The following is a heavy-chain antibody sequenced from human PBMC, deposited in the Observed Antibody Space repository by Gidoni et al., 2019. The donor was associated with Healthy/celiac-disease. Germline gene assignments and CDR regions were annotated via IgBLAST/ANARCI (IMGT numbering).Heavy chain of an antibody. J-gene: IGHJ3*02. Sequence: EVQLLESGGGLVQPGGSLRLSCAASGFPFSSYAMSWVRQAPGKGLEWVSAISGSGSSTYYADSVKGRFTISRDKSKNTLYLQMNSLRAEDTAVYYCAKDSLYGDYFWGDAFDIWGQGTMVTVS. D-gene: IGHD4-17*01. CDR2: ISGSGSST. CDR3: AKDSLYGDYFWGDAFDI. V-gene: IGHV3-23*01. CDR1: GFPFSSYA.